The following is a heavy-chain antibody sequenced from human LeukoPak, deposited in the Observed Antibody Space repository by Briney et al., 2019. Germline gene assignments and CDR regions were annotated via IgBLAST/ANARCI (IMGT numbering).Heavy chain of an antibody. J-gene: IGHJ4*02. Sequence: PGGSLRLSCAASGFTFSSYWMSWVRQAPGKGLEWVANIKQDGSRIHYVDSVKGRLTISRDNAKNSLYLQMNSLRAEDTAVYYCARDPGIAAAGTVGYLDFWGQGTLVTVSS. CDR1: GFTFSSYW. CDR2: IKQDGSRI. D-gene: IGHD6-13*01. CDR3: ARDPGIAAAGTVGYLDF. V-gene: IGHV3-7*01.